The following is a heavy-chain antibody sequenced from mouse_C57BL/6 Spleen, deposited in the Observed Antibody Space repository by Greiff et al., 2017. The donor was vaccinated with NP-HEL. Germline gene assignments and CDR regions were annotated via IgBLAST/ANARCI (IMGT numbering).Heavy chain of an antibody. CDR2: ISSGSSTI. CDR3: AMMGELAWFAY. J-gene: IGHJ3*01. CDR1: GFTFSDYG. V-gene: IGHV5-17*01. Sequence: VHVKQSGGGLVKPGGSLKLSCAASGFTFSDYGMHWVRQAPEKGLEWVAYISSGSSTIYYADTVKGRFTISRDNAKNNLFLQMTSLRSEDTAMYYCAMMGELAWFAYWGQGTLVTVSA. D-gene: IGHD2-3*01.